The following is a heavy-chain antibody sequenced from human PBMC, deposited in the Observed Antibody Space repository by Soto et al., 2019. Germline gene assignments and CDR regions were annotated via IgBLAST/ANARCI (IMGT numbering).Heavy chain of an antibody. D-gene: IGHD2-2*01. CDR1: GYTFTGYG. J-gene: IGHJ2*01. Sequence: QVQLVQSGTEVKKPGASVKVSCRASGYTFTGYGISWVRQAPGQGLEWMGWISTNTGNTKYAQKLQGRVTMTKDTSTNSVFMELRSLRSDDTAVYYCARGVVVVAAAMFPYFDLWGRGTLVTVSS. V-gene: IGHV1-18*01. CDR3: ARGVVVVAAAMFPYFDL. CDR2: ISTNTGNT.